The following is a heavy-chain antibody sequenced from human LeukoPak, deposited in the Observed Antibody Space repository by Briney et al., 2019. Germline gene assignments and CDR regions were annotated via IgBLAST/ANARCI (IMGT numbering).Heavy chain of an antibody. J-gene: IGHJ6*03. D-gene: IGHD7-27*01. CDR1: GGSISSGGYY. CDR3: ARPMVGFNWGSYYYMDV. Sequence: SQTLSLTCTVSGGSISSGGYYWSWIRQPPGKGLEWIGYIYHSGSTYYNPSLKSRVTMSVDTSKNQFSLKLSSVTAADTAVYYCARPMVGFNWGSYYYMDVWGKGTTVTVSS. CDR2: IYHSGST. V-gene: IGHV4-30-2*03.